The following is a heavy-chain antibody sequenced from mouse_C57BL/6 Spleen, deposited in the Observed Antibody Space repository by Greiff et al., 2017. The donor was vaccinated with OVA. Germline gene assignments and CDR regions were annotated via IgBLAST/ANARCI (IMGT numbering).Heavy chain of an antibody. V-gene: IGHV3-6*01. CDR1: GYSITSGYY. CDR2: ISYDGSN. J-gene: IGHJ4*01. CDR3: AKLYDVYAMDY. D-gene: IGHD2-3*01. Sequence: ESGPGLVKPSQSLSLTCSVTGYSITSGYYWNWIRQFPGNKLEWMGYISYDGSNNYNPSLKNRISITRDTSKNQFFLKLNSVTTEDTATYYCAKLYDVYAMDYWGQGTSVTVSS.